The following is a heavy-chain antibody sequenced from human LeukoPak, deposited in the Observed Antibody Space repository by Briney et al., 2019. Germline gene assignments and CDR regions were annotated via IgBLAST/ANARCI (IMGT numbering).Heavy chain of an antibody. V-gene: IGHV3-23*01. J-gene: IGHJ3*02. D-gene: IGHD2-2*01. CDR3: AKDRSEWGCSSTSCAPGAFDI. Sequence: GGSLRLSCAASGFTFSSYAMSWVRQAPGKGLEWVSGLGGSGADIFYADSVKGRFTISRDNSKNTLYLQMNSLRAEDTAVYYCAKDRSEWGCSSTSCAPGAFDIWGQGTMVTVSS. CDR2: LGGSGADI. CDR1: GFTFSSYA.